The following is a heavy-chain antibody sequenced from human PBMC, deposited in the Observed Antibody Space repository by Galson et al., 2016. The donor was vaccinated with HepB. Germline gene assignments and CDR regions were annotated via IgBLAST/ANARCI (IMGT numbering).Heavy chain of an antibody. Sequence: SLRLSCAASGFTFNKYPMFWVRQAPGKGLEWVAVISYDGNNKYYADSVKGRFTISRDSSQNTLYLQMNSLRTEDTAVYFCARKSMAGPRSYFDYWGQGTMATVSS. CDR1: GFTFNKYP. D-gene: IGHD6-19*01. CDR3: ARKSMAGPRSYFDY. CDR2: ISYDGNNK. J-gene: IGHJ4*03. V-gene: IGHV3-30*03.